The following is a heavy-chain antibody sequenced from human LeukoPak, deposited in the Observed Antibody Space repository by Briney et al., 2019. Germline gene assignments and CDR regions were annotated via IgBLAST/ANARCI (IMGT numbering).Heavy chain of an antibody. V-gene: IGHV4-59*01. CDR1: GGSISSYY. J-gene: IGHJ6*02. Sequence: SETLSLTCTVSGGSISSYYWSWIRQPPGKGLEWIGYMYYSGSTNYNPSLKSRVTISVDTSKNQFSLKLSSVTAADTAVYYCARGLTAMVTNYYYGMDVWGQGTTVTVFS. CDR3: ARGLTAMVTNYYYGMDV. D-gene: IGHD5-18*01. CDR2: MYYSGST.